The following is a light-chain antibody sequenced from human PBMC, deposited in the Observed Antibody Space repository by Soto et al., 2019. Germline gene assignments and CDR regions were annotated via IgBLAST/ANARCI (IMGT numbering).Light chain of an antibody. CDR1: GXNIRSNH. CDR2: SND. J-gene: IGLJ2*01. CDR3: AVWDDSLNGVV. V-gene: IGLV1-44*01. Sequence: QSVLTQPASASGTPGQNVSISCSGSGXNIRSNHVYWYQQLPGTAPKLLIYSNDRRPSGVPDRFSGSKSGTSASLAISGLQPDFEADYYCAVWDDSLNGVVFGGGTQLTVL.